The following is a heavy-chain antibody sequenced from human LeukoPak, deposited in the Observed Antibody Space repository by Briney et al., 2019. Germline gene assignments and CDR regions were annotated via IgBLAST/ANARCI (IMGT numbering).Heavy chain of an antibody. CDR1: GYTFTYFG. CDR2: ISAYNGNT. V-gene: IGHV1-18*01. Sequence: ASVKVSCKASGYTFTYFGVSWVRQAPGQGLEWMGWISAYNGNTNYVQKFQGRVTMTTDISMSTAYMELRSLRSDDTAVFYCVRDLGVDTSMIFFDYWGQGTRVTVSS. J-gene: IGHJ4*02. CDR3: VRDLGVDTSMIFFDY. D-gene: IGHD5-18*01.